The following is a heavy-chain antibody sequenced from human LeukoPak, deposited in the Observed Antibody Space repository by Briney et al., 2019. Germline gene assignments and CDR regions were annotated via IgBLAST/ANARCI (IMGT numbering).Heavy chain of an antibody. CDR3: ARGKRKNYYGSGSYYNGGENGYYYYYYMDV. D-gene: IGHD3-10*01. CDR1: AGSVSSGPYG. V-gene: IGHV4-39*07. Sequence: PSETMSLTCTVYAGSVSSGPYGWGWILHPPWKGLEWIGSLYNSGSTYHNPSPKSRVTLTVDTSKNQFSLKLASITAADTAVYYCARGKRKNYYGSGSYYNGGENGYYYYYYMDVWGKGTTVTVSS. CDR2: LYNSGST. J-gene: IGHJ6*03.